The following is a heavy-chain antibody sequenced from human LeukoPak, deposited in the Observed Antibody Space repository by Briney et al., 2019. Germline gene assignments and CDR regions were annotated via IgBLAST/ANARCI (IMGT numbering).Heavy chain of an antibody. CDR3: ARSESYRKNWFDP. CDR1: GYSISSGYY. V-gene: IGHV4-38-2*01. D-gene: IGHD1-26*01. J-gene: IGHJ5*02. CDR2: IYHSGST. Sequence: SETLSLTCAVSGYSISSGYYWGWIRQPPGKGLEWIGSIYHSGSTYYNPSLKSRVTISVDTSKNQFSLKLSSVTAADTAVYYCARSESYRKNWFDPWGQGTLVTVSS.